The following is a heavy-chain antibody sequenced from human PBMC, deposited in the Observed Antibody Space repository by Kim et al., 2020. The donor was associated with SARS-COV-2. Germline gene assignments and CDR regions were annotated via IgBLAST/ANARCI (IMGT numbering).Heavy chain of an antibody. J-gene: IGHJ4*02. CDR3: AKDMRFLEWSLDY. V-gene: IGHV3-30*18. CDR1: GFTFSGYG. D-gene: IGHD3-3*01. Sequence: GGSLRLSCAASGFTFSGYGMHWVRQAPGKGLEWVAVISYDGSNKYYADSVKGRFTISRDNSKNTLYLQMNSLRAEDTAVYYCAKDMRFLEWSLDYWGQGTLVTVSS. CDR2: ISYDGSNK.